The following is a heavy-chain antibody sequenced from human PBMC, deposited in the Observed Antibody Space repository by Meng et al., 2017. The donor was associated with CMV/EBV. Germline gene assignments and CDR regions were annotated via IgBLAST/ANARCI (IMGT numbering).Heavy chain of an antibody. V-gene: IGHV3-48*03. Sequence: GGSLRLSCVGSGFTFSVYEMNWVRQAPGKGLEWISYINNSDNTTYYADSLKGRFTISRDNAKKSLYLQMNSLRAEDTAIYYCARAGSSTGYSYFDYWGRGTLVTVSS. CDR2: INNSDNTT. CDR1: GFTFSVYE. J-gene: IGHJ4*02. CDR3: ARAGSSTGYSYFDY. D-gene: IGHD6-13*01.